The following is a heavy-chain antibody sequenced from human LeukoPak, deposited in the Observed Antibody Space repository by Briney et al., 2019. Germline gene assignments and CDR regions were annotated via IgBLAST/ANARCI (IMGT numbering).Heavy chain of an antibody. CDR1: GYTLTELS. V-gene: IGHV1-24*01. J-gene: IGHJ2*01. D-gene: IGHD5-12*01. Sequence: ASVNVSCKVSGYTLTELSMHWVRQAPGKGLEWMGGFDPEDGETIYAQKFQGRVTMTEDTSTDTAYMELSSLRSEDTAVYYCARDLGPSGYENWYFDLWGRGTLVTVSS. CDR3: ARDLGPSGYENWYFDL. CDR2: FDPEDGET.